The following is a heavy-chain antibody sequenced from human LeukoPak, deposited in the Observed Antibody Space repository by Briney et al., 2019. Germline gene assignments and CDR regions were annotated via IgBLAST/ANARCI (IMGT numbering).Heavy chain of an antibody. CDR2: MNPNSGNT. Sequence: ASVKVSCKASGYTFTSYDINWVRQATGQGLEWMGWMNPNSGNTGYAQKFQGRVTITRNTSISTAYMELSSLRSEDTAVYYCARVAFRSSSYISGIDYWGQGNLVTVSS. CDR3: ARVAFRSSSYISGIDY. V-gene: IGHV1-8*03. J-gene: IGHJ4*02. CDR1: GYTFTSYD. D-gene: IGHD6-6*01.